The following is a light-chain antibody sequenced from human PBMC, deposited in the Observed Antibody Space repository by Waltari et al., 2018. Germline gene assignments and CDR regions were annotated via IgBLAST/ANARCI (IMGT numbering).Light chain of an antibody. V-gene: IGKV3-15*01. CDR1: QSVSSN. Sequence: EIVMTQSPATLSVSPGQTATLSCRASQSVSSNVAWYQKKPGQAPRLLIYDASTTATSIPAKFRSSGSGTEFTLTISSLQSEDFAVYYCQQYNRWPPITFGHGTRLEIK. J-gene: IGKJ5*01. CDR3: QQYNRWPPIT. CDR2: DAS.